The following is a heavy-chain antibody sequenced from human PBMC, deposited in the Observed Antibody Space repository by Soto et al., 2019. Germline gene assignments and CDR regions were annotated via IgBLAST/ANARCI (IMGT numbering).Heavy chain of an antibody. J-gene: IGHJ4*02. Sequence: QGQLVQSGSEVKKPLSSVQVSCKASGGTFSSYTISWVRHAPGQGLEWRGRIIPILGIANYAQKLQGRVTITADKSTSTAYMELSSLRSEDTAVYYCARLHETYYYYSSGYPWGQGTLVTVSS. CDR3: ARLHETYYYYSSGYP. CDR2: IIPILGIA. CDR1: GGTFSSYT. D-gene: IGHD3-22*01. V-gene: IGHV1-69*02.